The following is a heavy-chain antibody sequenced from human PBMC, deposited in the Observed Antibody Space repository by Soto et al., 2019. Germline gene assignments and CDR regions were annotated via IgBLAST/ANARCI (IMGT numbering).Heavy chain of an antibody. J-gene: IGHJ6*03. CDR3: AIVGGYYYYMDF. D-gene: IGHD2-15*01. V-gene: IGHV1-58*01. CDR1: GFTFTSSA. CDR2: IVVGSGNT. Sequence: SVKVSCKASGFTFTSSAVQWVRQARGQSLEWIGWIVVGSGNTNYAQKFQDRVTITRDMSTSTAYMELSSLRSEDTAVYYCAIVGGYYYYMDFWCKGTTVTVSS.